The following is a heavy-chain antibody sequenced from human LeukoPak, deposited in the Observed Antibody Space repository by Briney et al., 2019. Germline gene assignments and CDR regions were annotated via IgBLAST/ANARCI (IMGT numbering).Heavy chain of an antibody. CDR2: IKQDGSEK. V-gene: IGHV3-7*01. Sequence: VGSLRLSCAASGFTFSGYWMSWVRQAPGKGLEWVANIKQDGSEKYYVDSVKGRFTISRDNAKNSLYLLMNSLRAEETAVYYCARGVPYYYDSSGYPDAFDIWGQGTMVTVSS. J-gene: IGHJ3*02. D-gene: IGHD3-22*01. CDR1: GFTFSGYW. CDR3: ARGVPYYYDSSGYPDAFDI.